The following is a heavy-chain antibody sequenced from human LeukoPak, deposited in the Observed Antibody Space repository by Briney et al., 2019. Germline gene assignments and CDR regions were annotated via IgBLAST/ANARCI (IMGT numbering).Heavy chain of an antibody. CDR2: ISYDGSDK. CDR1: GFTFSSYG. V-gene: IGHV3-30*03. J-gene: IGHJ5*02. D-gene: IGHD2-15*01. CDR3: ARRGTTYCTVDSCHPNWFDP. Sequence: GGSLRLSCAASGFTFSSYGMHWVRQAPDKGLEWVAVISYDGSDKYYADSVKGRFTISRDNAKNSLYLLMNSLRAEDTAVYYCARRGTTYCTVDSCHPNWFDPWGQGTLVTVSS.